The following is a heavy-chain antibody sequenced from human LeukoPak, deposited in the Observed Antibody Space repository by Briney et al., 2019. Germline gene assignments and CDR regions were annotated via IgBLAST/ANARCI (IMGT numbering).Heavy chain of an antibody. V-gene: IGHV1-69*04. CDR2: IIPILGIA. Sequence: SVKVSYKASGGTFSSYTISWVRQAPGQGLEWMGRIIPILGIANYAQKFQGRVTITADKSTSTAYMELSSLRSEDTAVYYCARDHEEGPNYYYYGLDVWGQGTTVTVSS. J-gene: IGHJ6*02. CDR3: ARDHEEGPNYYYYGLDV. CDR1: GGTFSSYT.